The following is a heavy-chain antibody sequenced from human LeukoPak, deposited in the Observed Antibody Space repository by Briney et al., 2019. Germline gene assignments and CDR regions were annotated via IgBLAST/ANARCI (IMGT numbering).Heavy chain of an antibody. D-gene: IGHD5-12*01. CDR3: ARDRLSGYGAFDI. CDR1: GGSITSHI. J-gene: IGHJ3*02. Sequence: SETLSLTCAVSGGSITSHIWSWMRQPAGKGLEWIGRLHTSRSTIYNPSLKSRLTISVDTSENHFSLKLTSVTAADTAIYYCARDRLSGYGAFDIWGQGTIVTVSS. CDR2: LHTSRST. V-gene: IGHV4-4*07.